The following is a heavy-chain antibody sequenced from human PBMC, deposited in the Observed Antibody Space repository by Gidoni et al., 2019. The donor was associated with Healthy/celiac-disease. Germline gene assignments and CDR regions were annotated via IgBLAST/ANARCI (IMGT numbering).Heavy chain of an antibody. CDR1: GGPFSSYA. Sequence: QVQLVQSGAEVKKPGSSVKVSCKASGGPFSSYAISWVRQAPGQGLEWMGGIIPNFGTANYAQKFQGRVTITADESTSTAYMELSSLRSEDTAVYYCARGGQDIVVVPAATWDWFDPWGQGTLVTVSS. D-gene: IGHD2-2*01. CDR2: IIPNFGTA. CDR3: ARGGQDIVVVPAATWDWFDP. J-gene: IGHJ5*02. V-gene: IGHV1-69*01.